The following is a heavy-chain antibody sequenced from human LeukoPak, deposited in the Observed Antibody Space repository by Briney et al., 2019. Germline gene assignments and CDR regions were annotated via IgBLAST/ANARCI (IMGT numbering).Heavy chain of an antibody. Sequence: GGSLRLSCAASGFTFNTFAMHWVRQAPGKGLEWVALTSYDETNKRYADSVKGRFTISSDNSKNTLYLQMNSLRVEDTAVYYCARVGEGAAKDWGQGTLVTVSS. D-gene: IGHD1-26*01. CDR1: GFTFNTFA. V-gene: IGHV3-30*14. CDR3: ARVGEGAAKD. CDR2: TSYDETNK. J-gene: IGHJ4*02.